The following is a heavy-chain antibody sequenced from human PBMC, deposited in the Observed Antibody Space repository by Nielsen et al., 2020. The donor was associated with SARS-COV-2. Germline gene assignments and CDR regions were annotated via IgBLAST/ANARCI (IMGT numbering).Heavy chain of an antibody. Sequence: SLKISCVASGFSFTNAWMSWVRQTPGKGLEWVARIKSKTDGGTTDYAAPVKGRFTSSRDYSKHMLYLQMNSLKTEDTAVYYCTTDSDYSNYGYYYYYYMDVWGKGTTVTVSS. J-gene: IGHJ6*03. D-gene: IGHD4-11*01. CDR2: IKSKTDGGTT. CDR3: TTDSDYSNYGYYYYYYMDV. V-gene: IGHV3-15*01. CDR1: GFSFTNAW.